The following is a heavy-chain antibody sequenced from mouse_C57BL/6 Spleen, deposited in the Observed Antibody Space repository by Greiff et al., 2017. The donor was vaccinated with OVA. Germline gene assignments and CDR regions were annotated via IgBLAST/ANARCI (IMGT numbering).Heavy chain of an antibody. Sequence: EVQVVESGGDLVKPGGSLKLSCAASGFTFSSYGMSWVRQTPDKRLEWVATISSGGSYTYYPDSVKGRFTISRDNAKNTLYLQMSSLKSEDTAMYYCARHENPYGSSYSFDYWGQGTTLTVSS. CDR1: GFTFSSYG. D-gene: IGHD1-1*01. J-gene: IGHJ2*01. CDR2: ISSGGSYT. CDR3: ARHENPYGSSYSFDY. V-gene: IGHV5-6*01.